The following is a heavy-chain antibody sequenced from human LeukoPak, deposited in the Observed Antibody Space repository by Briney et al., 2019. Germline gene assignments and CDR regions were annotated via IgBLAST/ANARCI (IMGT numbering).Heavy chain of an antibody. CDR1: EFPFISYS. D-gene: IGHD1-26*01. CDR2: ISSSSSII. V-gene: IGHV3-48*01. CDR3: ARSRGNSGSYPLDY. Sequence: GSLSLSCEAPEFPFISYSMTWVRPAPGKGLEWVSYISSSSSIIYYAESVKGRFTISRDNAKNSLYLQMNSLRVEDTAVYYCARSRGNSGSYPLDYWGQGTLVTVSS. J-gene: IGHJ4*02.